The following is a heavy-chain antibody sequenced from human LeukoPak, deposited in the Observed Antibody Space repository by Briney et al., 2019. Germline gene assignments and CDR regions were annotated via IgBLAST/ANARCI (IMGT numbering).Heavy chain of an antibody. CDR2: IYTSGST. Sequence: SETLSLTCTVSGGSISSGSYYWSWIRQPAGKGLEWIGRIYTSGSTNYNPSLKSRVTISVDTSKNQFSLKLSSVTAADTAVYYCAGEGFWSGADYWGQGTLVTVSS. CDR1: GGSISSGSYY. V-gene: IGHV4-61*02. CDR3: AGEGFWSGADY. J-gene: IGHJ4*02. D-gene: IGHD3-3*01.